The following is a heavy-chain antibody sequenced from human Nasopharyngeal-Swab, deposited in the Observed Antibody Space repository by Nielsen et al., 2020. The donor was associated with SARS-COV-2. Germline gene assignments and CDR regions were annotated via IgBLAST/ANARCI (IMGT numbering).Heavy chain of an antibody. D-gene: IGHD3-9*01. V-gene: IGHV7-4-1*02. CDR3: ARDLRSFDWTNYYYGMDV. Sequence: ASVKVSCKASGYTFTSYAMNWVRQAPGQGLEWMGWINTNTGNPTYAQGFTGRFVFSLDTSVSTAYPQISSLKAEDTAVYYCARDLRSFDWTNYYYGMDVWGQGTTVTVSS. CDR1: GYTFTSYA. CDR2: INTNTGNP. J-gene: IGHJ6*02.